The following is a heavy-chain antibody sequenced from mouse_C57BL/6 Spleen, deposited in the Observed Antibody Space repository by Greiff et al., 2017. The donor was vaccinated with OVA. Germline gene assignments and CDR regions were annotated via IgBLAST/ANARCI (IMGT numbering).Heavy chain of an antibody. CDR1: GFTFSDYG. V-gene: IGHV5-17*01. CDR3: AGGHYYGSSSDWYFDV. J-gene: IGHJ1*03. CDR2: ISSGSSTI. Sequence: EVKLVESGGGLVKPGGSLKLSCAASGFTFSDYGMHWVRQAPEKGLEWVAYISSGSSTIYYADTVKGRFTISRDNAKNTLFLQMTSLRSEDTAMYYCAGGHYYGSSSDWYFDVWGTGTTVTVSS. D-gene: IGHD1-1*01.